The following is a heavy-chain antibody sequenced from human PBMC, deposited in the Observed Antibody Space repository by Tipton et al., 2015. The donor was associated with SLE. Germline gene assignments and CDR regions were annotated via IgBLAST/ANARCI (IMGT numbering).Heavy chain of an antibody. J-gene: IGHJ4*02. CDR3: ARFRGYDSSGYYHFDY. Sequence: TLSLTCTVSGGSISSYYWSWIRQPAGKGLEWIGRIYTSGRTNYNPPLKSRVTMSVDTSKNQFSLKLSSVTAADTAVYYCARFRGYDSSGYYHFDYWGQGTLVTVSS. CDR1: GGSISSYY. V-gene: IGHV4-4*07. D-gene: IGHD3-22*01. CDR2: IYTSGRT.